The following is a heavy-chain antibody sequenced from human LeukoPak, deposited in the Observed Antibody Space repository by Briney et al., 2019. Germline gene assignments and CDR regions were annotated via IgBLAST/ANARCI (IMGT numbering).Heavy chain of an antibody. CDR3: ARGNSGIAVAGTGVPRA. D-gene: IGHD6-19*01. CDR2: IYHSGST. V-gene: IGHV4-30-2*01. Sequence: PSETLSLTCTVSGGSISSGGYYWGWIRQPPGKGLEWIGYIYHSGSTYYNPSLKSRVTISVDRSKNQFSLKLSSVTAVDTAVYYCARGNSGIAVAGTGVPRAWGQGTLVTVSS. J-gene: IGHJ5*02. CDR1: GGSISSGGYY.